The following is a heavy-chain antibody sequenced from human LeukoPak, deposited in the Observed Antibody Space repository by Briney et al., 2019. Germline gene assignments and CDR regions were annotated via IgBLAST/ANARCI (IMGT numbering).Heavy chain of an antibody. D-gene: IGHD6-19*01. CDR2: ISGSGTGT. CDR3: ARDAAGPFDY. CDR1: GFTFSSSS. Sequence: GGSLRLSCAAAGFTFSSSSMSWVRQAPGRGLEWVSLISGSGTGTYYADSVRGRFTISRDNSKNTLYLQMNSLRAEDTAVYYCARDAAGPFDYWGQGTLVTVSS. V-gene: IGHV3-23*01. J-gene: IGHJ4*02.